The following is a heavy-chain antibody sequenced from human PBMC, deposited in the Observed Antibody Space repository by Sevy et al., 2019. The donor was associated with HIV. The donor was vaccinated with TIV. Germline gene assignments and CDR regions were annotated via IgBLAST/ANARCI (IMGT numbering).Heavy chain of an antibody. CDR2: IDQSGNA. D-gene: IGHD3-3*01. Sequence: QSQTLSLTCAVSGYSITRGYHWGWIRQPPGKGLEWIGSIDQSGNAYYNPSLRGRVAISVDTSKNRFSLNLRSVTAADTALYFCARHGIFGVTYSFGYWGQGALVTVSS. CDR3: ARHGIFGVTYSFGY. J-gene: IGHJ4*02. V-gene: IGHV4-38-2*01. CDR1: GYSITRGYH.